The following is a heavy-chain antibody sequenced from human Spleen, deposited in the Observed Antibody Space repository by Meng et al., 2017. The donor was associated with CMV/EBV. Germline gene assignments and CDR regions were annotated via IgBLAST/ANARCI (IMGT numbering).Heavy chain of an antibody. D-gene: IGHD3-10*01. J-gene: IGHJ2*01. CDR3: AKSAAPTRFGWLFDL. CDR2: ISYPETPQ. Sequence: SVFMFSMYGLYWVRQAPCKGLDWVILISYPETPQYYPDSVKGRFTFSRDNSNNTLFLQMNSLRGEDTGVYYCAKSAAPTRFGWLFDLWGRGTLVTVSS. CDR1: VFMFSMYG. V-gene: IGHV3-30*18.